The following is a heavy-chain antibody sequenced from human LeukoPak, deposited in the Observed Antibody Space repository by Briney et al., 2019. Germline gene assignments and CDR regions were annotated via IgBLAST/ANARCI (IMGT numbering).Heavy chain of an antibody. D-gene: IGHD2-2*01. V-gene: IGHV3-74*01. CDR1: GFTFSTYW. CDR3: ARDLDCSSTSCTYYFDC. Sequence: AGGSLRLSCAASGFTFSTYWMHWVRQAPGEGLVWVSRIKSDGSDTSYADSVKGRFTISRDNAKNTLYLQMNSLRAEDTAVYYCARDLDCSSTSCTYYFDCWGQGTLVTVSS. J-gene: IGHJ4*02. CDR2: IKSDGSDT.